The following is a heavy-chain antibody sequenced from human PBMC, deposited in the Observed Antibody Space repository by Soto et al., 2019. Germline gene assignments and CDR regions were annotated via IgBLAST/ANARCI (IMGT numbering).Heavy chain of an antibody. D-gene: IGHD2-15*01. J-gene: IGHJ5*02. CDR3: ARGTPSPLIVRSSRGPWFDP. CDR2: IYHSGST. CDR1: CGSIISGGYS. V-gene: IGHV4-30-2*01. Sequence: PSETLSLTCVGSCGSIISGGYSWSWIRQPPGKGLEWIVYIYHSGSTYYNPSLKSRVTISVVRSKMQVSLKLSSVTAADTAVYFCARGTPSPLIVRSSRGPWFDPWGQGTLVTVSS.